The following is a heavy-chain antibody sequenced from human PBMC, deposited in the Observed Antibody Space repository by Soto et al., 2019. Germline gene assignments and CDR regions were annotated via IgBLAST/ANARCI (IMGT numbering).Heavy chain of an antibody. CDR2: ISRNGSTI. CDR1: GFTFKNYY. Sequence: QEQLLESGGGLVKPAGSLTLSCTASGFTFKNYYMSWIRQPPGKGLEWVSYISRNGSTIYYADSVTGRFTFSRYDAKNSLYRQMRGLRVEDTAVYSCAGGIWNTAGEAWGQGTLVTVSS. CDR3: AGGIWNTAGEA. V-gene: IGHV3-11*01. D-gene: IGHD1-1*01. J-gene: IGHJ4*02.